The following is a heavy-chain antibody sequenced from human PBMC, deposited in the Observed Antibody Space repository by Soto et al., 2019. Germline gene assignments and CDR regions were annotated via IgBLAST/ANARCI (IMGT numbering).Heavy chain of an antibody. CDR3: AKDRGYYDILTGYSGNGMDV. V-gene: IGHV3-23*01. CDR2: ISGSGGST. CDR1: GFTFSSYA. Sequence: GGSLRLSCAASGFTFSSYAMSWVRQAPGKGLEWVSAISGSGGSTYYADSVKGRFTISRDNSKNTLYLQMNSLRAEDTAVYYCAKDRGYYDILTGYSGNGMDVWGQGTTVTVSS. J-gene: IGHJ6*02. D-gene: IGHD3-9*01.